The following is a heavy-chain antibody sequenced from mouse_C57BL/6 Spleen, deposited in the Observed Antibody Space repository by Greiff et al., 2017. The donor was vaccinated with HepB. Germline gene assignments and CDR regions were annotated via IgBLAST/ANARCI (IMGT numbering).Heavy chain of an antibody. CDR2: IDPSDSYT. CDR3: ARDWLTGVYYAMDY. J-gene: IGHJ4*01. CDR1: GYTFTSYW. V-gene: IGHV1-59*01. Sequence: QVQLQQPGAELVRPGTSVKLSCKASGYTFTSYWMHWVKQRPGQGLEWIGVIDPSDSYTNYNQKFKGKATLTVDTSSSTAYMQLSSLTSKDSAVYYCARDWLTGVYYAMDYWGQGTSVTVSS. D-gene: IGHD4-1*01.